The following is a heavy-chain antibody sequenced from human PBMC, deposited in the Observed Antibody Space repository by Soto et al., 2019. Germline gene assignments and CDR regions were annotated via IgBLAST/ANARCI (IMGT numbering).Heavy chain of an antibody. V-gene: IGHV1-18*01. Sequence: GASVKVSCKTSVYTFTNYALSWVRQTPGQGLGWVGFVSAYNGFTHFAQKFQGRVRVAADESTNTAYMELSRLTSEDTAVYYCARGATVVTKAWFDPWGQGTLVTVSS. CDR1: VYTFTNYA. CDR2: VSAYNGFT. CDR3: ARGATVVTKAWFDP. J-gene: IGHJ5*02. D-gene: IGHD4-17*01.